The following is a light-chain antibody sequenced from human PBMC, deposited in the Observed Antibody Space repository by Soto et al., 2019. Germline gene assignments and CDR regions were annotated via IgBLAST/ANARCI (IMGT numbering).Light chain of an antibody. CDR1: ISDVGGYNY. CDR3: GSYAGFNNYVA. V-gene: IGLV2-8*01. CDR2: EVS. Sequence: QSVLTQPPSASGSPGQSVTISCTGTISDVGGYNYVSWYQQHPGKAPKLMIYEVSERPSGVPDRFSGSKSGNTASLTVSGLQAEDEADHYCGSYAGFNNYVAFGGGTQLTVL. J-gene: IGLJ2*01.